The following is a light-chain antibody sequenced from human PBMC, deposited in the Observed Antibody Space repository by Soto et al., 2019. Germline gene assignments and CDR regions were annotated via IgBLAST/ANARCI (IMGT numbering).Light chain of an antibody. V-gene: IGLV2-14*01. CDR3: SSYTSSTTLSVV. CDR2: GVT. J-gene: IGLJ2*01. CDR1: SSDVGGYNY. Sequence: QSALTQPASVSGSPGQSITISCTGTSSDVGGYNYVSWYQQHPGKAPKLMIYGVTTRPSGVSNRFSGSKSGNTASLTISGLQAEDEADYYCSSYTSSTTLSVVVGGGTKLTVL.